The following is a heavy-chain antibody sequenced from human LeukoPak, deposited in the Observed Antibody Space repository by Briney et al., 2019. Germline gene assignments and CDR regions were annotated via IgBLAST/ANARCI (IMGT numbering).Heavy chain of an antibody. Sequence: GGSLRLSCAASGFTFDDYAMHWVRQAPGKGLEWVSGISWSSGDIGYADSVKGRFTISRDSAKNSLYLQMNSLRPEDTALYYCAKDMAIRWLQAGYFDYWGQGTLVTVSS. CDR1: GFTFDDYA. J-gene: IGHJ4*02. V-gene: IGHV3-9*01. CDR2: ISWSSGDI. CDR3: AKDMAIRWLQAGYFDY. D-gene: IGHD5-24*01.